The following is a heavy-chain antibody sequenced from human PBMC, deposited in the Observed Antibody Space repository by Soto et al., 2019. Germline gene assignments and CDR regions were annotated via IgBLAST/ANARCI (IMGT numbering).Heavy chain of an antibody. J-gene: IGHJ6*03. Sequence: QVQLQESGPGLVKPSETLSLTCTVSGGSISSYYWSWIRQPPGKGLEWIGYIYYSGRTNYNPSLKSRVTISVETSKNQFSLKLSYVTAADTAVYYCARVGRYFDWLGNYYYYYYMDVWGKGTTVTVSS. D-gene: IGHD3-9*01. CDR1: GGSISSYY. CDR2: IYYSGRT. CDR3: ARVGRYFDWLGNYYYYYYMDV. V-gene: IGHV4-59*01.